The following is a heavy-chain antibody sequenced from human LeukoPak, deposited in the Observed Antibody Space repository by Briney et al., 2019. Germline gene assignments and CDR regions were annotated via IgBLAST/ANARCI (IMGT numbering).Heavy chain of an antibody. CDR3: ASRGHRGNCSGGSCYLLHYYYYYMDV. Sequence: EASVKVSCKASGGTFSSYAISWVRQAPGQGLEWMGGIIPIFGTANYAQKFQGRVTITADKSTSTAYMELSSLRSEDTAVYYCASRGHRGNCSGGSCYLLHYYYYYMDVWGKGTTVTVSS. J-gene: IGHJ6*03. CDR2: IIPIFGTA. V-gene: IGHV1-69*06. CDR1: GGTFSSYA. D-gene: IGHD2-15*01.